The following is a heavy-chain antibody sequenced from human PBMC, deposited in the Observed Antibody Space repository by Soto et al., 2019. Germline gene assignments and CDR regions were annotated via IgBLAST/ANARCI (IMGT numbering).Heavy chain of an antibody. J-gene: IGHJ4*02. Sequence: QVQLVQSGGGAVLPGNSLRLSCEASGFSFSWAGMHWLRQTPGKGLEWVAAVSGDGRDTFYADSVKGRFTISRDNSKKTLHLQMNSLRAEDTAVYYCAKDSGSSGLFDYWGQGTLVAVSS. D-gene: IGHD5-12*01. CDR2: VSGDGRDT. CDR1: GFSFSWAG. CDR3: AKDSGSSGLFDY. V-gene: IGHV3-33*06.